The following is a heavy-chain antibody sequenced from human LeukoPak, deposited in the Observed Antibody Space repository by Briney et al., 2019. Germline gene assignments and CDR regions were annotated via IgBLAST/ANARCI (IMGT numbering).Heavy chain of an antibody. CDR3: AKGAGSTMIVVVTSGFDY. J-gene: IGHJ4*02. CDR2: ISGSGGST. V-gene: IGHV3-23*01. Sequence: PGGSLRLSCAASGFTFSSYAMSWVRQAPGKGLEWVSAISGSGGSTYYADSVKGRFTISRDNSKNTLYLQMNSLRAEDTAVYYCAKGAGSTMIVVVTSGFDYWGRGTLVTVSS. CDR1: GFTFSSYA. D-gene: IGHD3-22*01.